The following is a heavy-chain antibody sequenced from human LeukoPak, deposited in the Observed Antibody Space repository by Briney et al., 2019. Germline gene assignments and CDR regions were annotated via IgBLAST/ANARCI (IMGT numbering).Heavy chain of an antibody. CDR2: IYPGDSDA. CDR3: ARHLAKIRGVISHFDY. Sequence: GESLKISCKGSGYRFTNYGIGWVRQMRGKGLEWMGIIYPGDSDARYSPSFQGQVTFSADKSISTPYLQWSSLKASDTATYHCARHLAKIRGVISHFDYWDQGTLVTVSS. V-gene: IGHV5-51*01. CDR1: GYRFTNYG. D-gene: IGHD3-10*01. J-gene: IGHJ4*02.